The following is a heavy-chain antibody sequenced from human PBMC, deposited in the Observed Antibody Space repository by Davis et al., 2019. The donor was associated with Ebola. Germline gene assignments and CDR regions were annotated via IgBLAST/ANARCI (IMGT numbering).Heavy chain of an antibody. CDR2: ISYDGSNK. J-gene: IGHJ4*02. CDR1: GFTFSSYA. V-gene: IGHV3-30-3*01. Sequence: GESLKISCAASGFTFSSYAMHWVRQAPGKGLEWVAVISYDGSNKYYADSVKGRFTISRDNSKNTLYLQMNSLRAEDTAVYYCARDPDYAGQGTLVTVSS. CDR3: ARDPDY.